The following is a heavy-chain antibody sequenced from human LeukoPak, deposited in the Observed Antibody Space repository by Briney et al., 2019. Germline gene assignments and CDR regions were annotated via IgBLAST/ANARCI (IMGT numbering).Heavy chain of an antibody. CDR1: GFTFSSYW. V-gene: IGHV3-15*01. Sequence: GGSLRLSCAAPGFTFSSYWMSWVRQAPGKGLEWVGRIKSKTDGGTTDYAAPVKGRFTISRDDSKNTLYLQMNSLKTEDTAVYYCSTTYYYDSSEGYWGQGTLVTVSS. D-gene: IGHD3-22*01. CDR2: IKSKTDGGTT. CDR3: STTYYYDSSEGY. J-gene: IGHJ4*02.